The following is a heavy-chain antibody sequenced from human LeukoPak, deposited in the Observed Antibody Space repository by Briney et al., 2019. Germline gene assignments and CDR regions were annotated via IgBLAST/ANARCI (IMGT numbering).Heavy chain of an antibody. V-gene: IGHV3-48*01. J-gene: IGHJ4*02. CDR2: ISSHGRTT. D-gene: IGHD4-23*01. Sequence: GGSLRLSCEVSGFTFRGYSMNWVRQAPGRGLEWVSHISSHGRTTYYADSVKGRFAISRDTAKNSVYLQMDSLGAEDTAVYYCAKDHEVTRPFDYWGQGTLVTVSS. CDR3: AKDHEVTRPFDY. CDR1: GFTFRGYS.